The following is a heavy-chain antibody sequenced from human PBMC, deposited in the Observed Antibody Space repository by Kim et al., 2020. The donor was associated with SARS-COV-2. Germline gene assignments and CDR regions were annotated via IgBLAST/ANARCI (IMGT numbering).Heavy chain of an antibody. Sequence: GGSLRLSCAASGFTFSSYSMNWVRQAPGKGLEWVSYISSSSSTIYYADSVKGRFTISRDNAKNSLYLQMNSLRDEDTAVYYCARDSGGLSSSWYSFGYWGQGTLVTVSS. CDR3: ARDSGGLSSSWYSFGY. D-gene: IGHD6-13*01. J-gene: IGHJ4*02. V-gene: IGHV3-48*02. CDR1: GFTFSSYS. CDR2: ISSSSSTI.